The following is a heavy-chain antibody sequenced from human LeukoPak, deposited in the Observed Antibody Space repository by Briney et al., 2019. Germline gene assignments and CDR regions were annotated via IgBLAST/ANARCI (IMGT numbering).Heavy chain of an antibody. CDR2: IYTSGSA. D-gene: IGHD6-6*01. J-gene: IGHJ5*02. CDR1: GGSINSYY. V-gene: IGHV4-4*07. Sequence: SETLSLTCTVSGGSINSYYWSWIRQPAGKGLEWIGRIYTSGSAKYNPSLQSRVSMSVDTSKNQFSLKLSSVTAADTAVYYCARSGTARWSGSWFDPWGQGTLVTVSS. CDR3: ARSGTARWSGSWFDP.